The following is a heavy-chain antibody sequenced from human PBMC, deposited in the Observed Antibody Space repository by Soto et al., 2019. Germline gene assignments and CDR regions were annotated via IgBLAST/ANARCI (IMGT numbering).Heavy chain of an antibody. V-gene: IGHV3-7*01. CDR3: ARGTLWNGYQFFDH. Sequence: GGSLRLSCAGSGFTFSSYWMSWVRQAPGKGLEWVANIKQDGSEKYYVDSVRGRFTISRDNAKNSLYLQMSGLRAEDTAVFYCARGTLWNGYQFFDHWGQGTLVTVSS. D-gene: IGHD3-3*01. CDR1: GFTFSSYW. J-gene: IGHJ4*02. CDR2: IKQDGSEK.